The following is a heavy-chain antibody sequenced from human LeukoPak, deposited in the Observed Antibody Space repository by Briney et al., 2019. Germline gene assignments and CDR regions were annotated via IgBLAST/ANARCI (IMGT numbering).Heavy chain of an antibody. CDR1: GYSLTSYW. D-gene: IGHD6-13*01. CDR2: IYPGDSDT. V-gene: IGHV5-51*01. Sequence: GESLKISCKGSGYSLTSYWIGWVRQMPGKGLEWMGIIYPGDSDTRYSPSFQGQVTISADKSISTAYLQWSSLKASDTAMYYCARHGYSSSWNNWFDPWGQGTLVTVSS. J-gene: IGHJ5*02. CDR3: ARHGYSSSWNNWFDP.